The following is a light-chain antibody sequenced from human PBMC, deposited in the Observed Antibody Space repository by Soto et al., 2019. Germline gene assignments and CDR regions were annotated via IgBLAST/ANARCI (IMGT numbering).Light chain of an antibody. CDR3: QQYDKSPPWT. CDR2: DAS. CDR1: QTININY. J-gene: IGKJ1*01. V-gene: IGKV3-20*01. Sequence: EIVLTQSPGTLSLSPGERASLSCRASQTININYLAWYQQKPGQAPRLLMYDASTRATGIPDRFSGSGSGTDFTLTIDSLQSDDFATYYCQQYDKSPPWTFGQGTKVE.